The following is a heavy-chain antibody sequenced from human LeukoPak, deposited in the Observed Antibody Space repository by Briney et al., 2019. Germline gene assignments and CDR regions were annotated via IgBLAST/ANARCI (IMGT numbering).Heavy chain of an antibody. CDR3: AKDSSMSDC. J-gene: IGHJ4*02. D-gene: IGHD6-13*01. CDR1: GFTFSSYG. CDR2: IRYDGNDK. V-gene: IGHV3-30*02. Sequence: TGGSLRLSCAASGFTFSSYGMHWVRQAPGKGLGWVAFIRYDGNDKYYADSVKGRVTVSRDNSKNTLYLQMNSLRAEDTAVYYCAKDSSMSDCWGQGTLVTVSS.